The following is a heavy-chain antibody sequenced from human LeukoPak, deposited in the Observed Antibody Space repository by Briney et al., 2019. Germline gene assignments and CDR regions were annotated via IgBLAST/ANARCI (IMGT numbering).Heavy chain of an antibody. CDR1: GVSSSSSY. CDR3: ARQYGIGPIRVWFDP. Sequence: SETLSLTCSVSGVSSSSSYWSWIRQPPGKVLEWIGYIYYSGTTNYNPSLKSRVTMSIDTPMNQVSLKLSSVTAADTAVYYCARQYGIGPIRVWFDPWGQGTLVTVSS. V-gene: IGHV4-59*01. D-gene: IGHD2-8*01. J-gene: IGHJ5*02. CDR2: IYYSGTT.